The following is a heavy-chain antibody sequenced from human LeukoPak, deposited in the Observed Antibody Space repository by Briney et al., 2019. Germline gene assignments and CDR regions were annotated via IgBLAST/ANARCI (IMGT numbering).Heavy chain of an antibody. Sequence: QPGGSLRLSCAASGFGFITYGMHGVRQAPGKGLKGGALIWNAGTNTYYADSVKGRFTISRDNSKNTLYLQMNSLGAEDTAVYYCAGDTPPGGDYYFDYWGQGTLVIVSS. D-gene: IGHD3-16*01. CDR2: IWNAGTNT. V-gene: IGHV3-33*01. J-gene: IGHJ4*02. CDR3: AGDTPPGGDYYFDY. CDR1: GFGFITYG.